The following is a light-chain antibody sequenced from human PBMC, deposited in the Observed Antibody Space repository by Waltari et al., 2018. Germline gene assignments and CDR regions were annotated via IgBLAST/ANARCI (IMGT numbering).Light chain of an antibody. CDR2: NSS. J-gene: IGKJ1*01. V-gene: IGKV1-5*03. CDR3: QQYNSYWT. CDR1: QSISSW. Sequence: DIQMTQSPSTLSASVGDRVTITCRASQSISSWFAWYQQKPGKAPKLLIYNSSSLESGVPSRFSGRGSVTEFTLTISSLQPDDFATYYCQQYNSYWTFGQGTKVEIK.